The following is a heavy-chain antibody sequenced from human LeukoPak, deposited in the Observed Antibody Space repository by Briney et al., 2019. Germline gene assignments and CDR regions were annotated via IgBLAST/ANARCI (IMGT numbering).Heavy chain of an antibody. J-gene: IGHJ4*02. CDR1: GGSISSYY. D-gene: IGHD4-23*01. CDR3: ATLSTVVTPFYFDY. V-gene: IGHV4-59*08. CDR2: IYYTGNT. Sequence: SETLSLTCTVSGGSISSYYWSWIRQPPGKGLEWIGYIYYTGNTNYNPSLKSRVTISLDTSKNQFSLKLSSVTAADTAVNYCATLSTVVTPFYFDYWGQGTLVTVSS.